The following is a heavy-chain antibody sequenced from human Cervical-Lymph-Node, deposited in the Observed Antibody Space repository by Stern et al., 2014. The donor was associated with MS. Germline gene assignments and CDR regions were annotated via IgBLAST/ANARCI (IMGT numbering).Heavy chain of an antibody. Sequence: QLVQSGAEVKKPGSSVKVSCQASGGTFSSYAISWVRPAPGQGLEWMGGIIPLFGTATYAQKFQGRVTITADESTSTAYMELSSLRSEDTAVYYCARGELKEGLVRGMDVWGQGTTVTVSS. CDR1: GGTFSSYA. CDR3: ARGELKEGLVRGMDV. J-gene: IGHJ6*02. CDR2: IIPLFGTA. V-gene: IGHV1-69*01. D-gene: IGHD1-26*01.